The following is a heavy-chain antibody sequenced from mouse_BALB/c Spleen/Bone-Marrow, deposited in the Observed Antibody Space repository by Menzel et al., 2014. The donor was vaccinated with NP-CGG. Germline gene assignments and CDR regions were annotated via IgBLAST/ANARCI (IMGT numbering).Heavy chain of an antibody. CDR3: ARWLPAMDY. CDR2: IYPGDGDT. V-gene: IGHV1-80*01. Sequence: QVQLKESGAELVRPGSSVKISCKASGYAFSSYWMSWVKQRPGQGLEWIGQIYPGDGDTNYNGKFKGKATLTADKSSSTAYMQPSSLTSEDSAVYFCARWLPAMDYWGQGTSVTVSS. D-gene: IGHD2-2*01. J-gene: IGHJ4*01. CDR1: GYAFSSYW.